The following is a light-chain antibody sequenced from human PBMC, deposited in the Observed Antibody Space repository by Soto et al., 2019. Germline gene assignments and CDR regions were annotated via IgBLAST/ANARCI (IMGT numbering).Light chain of an antibody. CDR3: QQYGSSQYT. V-gene: IGKV3-20*01. CDR1: QSVSSSY. Sequence: EIVLTQSPGTLSLSPGERATLSCRASQSVSSSYLAWYQQKPGQAPRLLFYGASSTATGIPHRFSGSGSGTVFTLTISRLEPADFAVYYCQQYGSSQYTFGQGTKLEIK. CDR2: GAS. J-gene: IGKJ2*01.